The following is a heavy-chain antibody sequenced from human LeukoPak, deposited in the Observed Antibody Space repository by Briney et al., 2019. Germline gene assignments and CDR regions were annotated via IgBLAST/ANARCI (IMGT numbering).Heavy chain of an antibody. V-gene: IGHV1-69*06. J-gene: IGHJ6*04. CDR3: PRGGGIGAAAQGGYYYGMDV. D-gene: IGHD6-13*01. Sequence: GASVKVSCKASGGTFSSYAISWVRQAPGQGLEWMGGIIPIFGTANYAQKFQGRVTITADKSTSTAYMELSSLRSHATAVYYDPRGGGIGAAAQGGYYYGMDVWGKGTTVTVSS. CDR2: IIPIFGTA. CDR1: GGTFSSYA.